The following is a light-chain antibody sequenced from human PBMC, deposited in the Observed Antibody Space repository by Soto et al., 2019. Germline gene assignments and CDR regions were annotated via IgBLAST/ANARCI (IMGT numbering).Light chain of an antibody. CDR1: QSVSSN. CDR2: GAS. J-gene: IGKJ1*01. V-gene: IGKV3-15*01. Sequence: IVMTQSPATLSVSPGERATLSCRARQSVSSNLAWYQQKPGQAPRLLIYGASTRATGIPARFSGSGSGREFTLTISSQQSEAFAVYYCQQYNNWPWPFGQGTKVEIK. CDR3: QQYNNWPWP.